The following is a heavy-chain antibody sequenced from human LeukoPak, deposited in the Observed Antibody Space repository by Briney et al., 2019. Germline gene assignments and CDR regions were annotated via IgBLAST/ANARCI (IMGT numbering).Heavy chain of an antibody. CDR3: ARVKTTMVREDY. V-gene: IGHV1-18*04. D-gene: IGHD3-10*01. CDR1: GYTFTSYG. Sequence: ASVKVSCKASGYTFTSYGISWVRQAPGQGLEWMGWISAYNGNTNYAQKLQGRVTMTTDTSTSTAYMELKSLRSDDTAVYYCARVKTTMVREDYWGQGTLVTVSS. CDR2: ISAYNGNT. J-gene: IGHJ4*02.